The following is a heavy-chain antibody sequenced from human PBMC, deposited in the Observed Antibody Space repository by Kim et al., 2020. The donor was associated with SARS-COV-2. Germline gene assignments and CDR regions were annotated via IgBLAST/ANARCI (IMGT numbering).Heavy chain of an antibody. D-gene: IGHD6-13*01. J-gene: IGHJ4*02. CDR2: IYYSGST. Sequence: SETLSLTCTVSGGSISSYYWSWVRQPPGKGLEWIGYIYYSGSTNYNPSLKSRVTIAVDTSKNHFSLKLSSVTAADTAVYYCARVDSSRWPVRSSFDYWGQGTLVTVSS. CDR1: GGSISSYY. CDR3: ARVDSSRWPVRSSFDY. V-gene: IGHV4-59*13.